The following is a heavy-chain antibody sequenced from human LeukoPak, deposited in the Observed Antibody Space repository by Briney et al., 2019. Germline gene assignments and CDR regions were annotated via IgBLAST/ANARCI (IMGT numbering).Heavy chain of an antibody. Sequence: ASVKVSCKTSGYTFASYGISWVRQAPGQGLEWMGWISGYNGNTKYAQKFQGRVTMTTDTSTSTAYMELRSLRYDDTAVYYCAKERARGFRELSAFGYWGQGTLVTVSS. V-gene: IGHV1-18*01. CDR3: AKERARGFRELSAFGY. D-gene: IGHD3-10*01. CDR2: ISGYNGNT. CDR1: GYTFASYG. J-gene: IGHJ4*02.